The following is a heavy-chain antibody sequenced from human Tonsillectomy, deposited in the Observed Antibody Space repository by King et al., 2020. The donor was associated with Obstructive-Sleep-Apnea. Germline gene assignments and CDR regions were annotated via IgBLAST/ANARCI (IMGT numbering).Heavy chain of an antibody. V-gene: IGHV4-4*02. CDR3: ASGNSTSPGY. Sequence: VQLQESGPGLVKPSGTLSLTCAVSGGSISSTNWWSWVRQPPGKGLEWIGEIYHSGSTKYNPSLKNRVTISIDKSENQFSLKLTSMTAADTAVYYCASGNSTSPGYWGQGTLVTVSS. J-gene: IGHJ4*02. CDR1: GGSISSTNW. CDR2: IYHSGST. D-gene: IGHD2/OR15-2a*01.